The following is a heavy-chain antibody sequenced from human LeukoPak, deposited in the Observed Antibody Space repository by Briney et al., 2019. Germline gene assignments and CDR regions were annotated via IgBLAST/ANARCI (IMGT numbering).Heavy chain of an antibody. V-gene: IGHV4-38-2*02. CDR2: IYHRGST. Sequence: WETLSLTCTVSGYSISSGYYWGWIRQPPGKGLEWIGSIYHRGSTNNNPSLKSRVTISVDTSKNQFSLKLSSVTAADTAVYYCARVGVSSSWGGDWFDPWGQGTLVTVSS. CDR3: ARVGVSSSWGGDWFDP. D-gene: IGHD6-13*01. J-gene: IGHJ5*02. CDR1: GYSISSGYY.